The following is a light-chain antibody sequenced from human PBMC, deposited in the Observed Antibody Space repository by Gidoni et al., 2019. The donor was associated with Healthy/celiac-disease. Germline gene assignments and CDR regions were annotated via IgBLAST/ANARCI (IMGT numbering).Light chain of an antibody. J-gene: IGKJ1*01. V-gene: IGKV1-39*01. CDR1: QSISSY. CDR2: AAS. Sequence: DIQMTQSPSSLSASVGDRVTITCLASQSISSYLNWYQQKPGKAPKLLIYAASSLQSGVPSRFSGSGSGKDLTITSSSQQPEDVATYYCQQSYSTPRTFGQGTKVEIK. CDR3: QQSYSTPRT.